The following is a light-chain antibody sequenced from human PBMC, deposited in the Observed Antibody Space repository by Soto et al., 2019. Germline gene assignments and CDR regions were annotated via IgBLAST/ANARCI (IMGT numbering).Light chain of an antibody. Sequence: DIQMTQSPSSLSASVGDRVTITCRASQGINNFLAWYQQRPGKVPKLLIFGASTLQSGVSSRFSGSGSGTDFSLTISNLQPEDFATYYCQQLNTYPPTFGGGTKVDIK. J-gene: IGKJ4*01. CDR2: GAS. CDR1: QGINNF. V-gene: IGKV1-27*01. CDR3: QQLNTYPPT.